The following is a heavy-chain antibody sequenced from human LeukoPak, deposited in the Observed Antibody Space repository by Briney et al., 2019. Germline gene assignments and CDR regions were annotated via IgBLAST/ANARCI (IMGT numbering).Heavy chain of an antibody. Sequence: ASVKVSCKASGYTFTTYYMHWVRQAPGQGLEWMGIITPSGGSTSYARKFQGRVTMTRDTSASTVYMELSSLRFEDTAVYYCARSDYCSSTSCYMHYWGQGTLVTVSS. D-gene: IGHD2-2*02. J-gene: IGHJ4*02. V-gene: IGHV1-46*01. CDR1: GYTFTTYY. CDR3: ARSDYCSSTSCYMHY. CDR2: ITPSGGST.